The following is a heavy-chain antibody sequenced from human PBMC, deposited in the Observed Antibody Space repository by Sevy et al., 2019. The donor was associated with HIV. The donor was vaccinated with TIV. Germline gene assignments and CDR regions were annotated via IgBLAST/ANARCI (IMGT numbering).Heavy chain of an antibody. V-gene: IGHV3-48*03. CDR1: GFPFSNYE. CDR2: ISRSVSRV. CDR3: ARDIPVAAVDY. Sequence: GGSLRLSCAASGFPFSNYEMNWVRQAPGKGLEWVAFISRSVSRVFYADSVKGRFTISRDNARNSLYLQMDNLRVEDTALYYCARDIPVAAVDYWGQGTLVTVSS. J-gene: IGHJ4*02. D-gene: IGHD6-13*01.